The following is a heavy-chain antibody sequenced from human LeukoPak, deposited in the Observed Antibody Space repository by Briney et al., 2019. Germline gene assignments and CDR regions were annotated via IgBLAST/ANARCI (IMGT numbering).Heavy chain of an antibody. D-gene: IGHD2-21*02. CDR3: ARLPLGHIVVVTAIDAFDI. V-gene: IGHV4-39*01. Sequence: SETLSLTCTVSGGSISSSSYYWGWIRQPPGKGLEWIGSIYYSGSTCYNPSLKSRVTISVDTSKNQFSLKLSSVTAADTAVYYCARLPLGHIVVVTAIDAFDIWGQGTMVTVSS. CDR2: IYYSGST. CDR1: GGSISSSSYY. J-gene: IGHJ3*02.